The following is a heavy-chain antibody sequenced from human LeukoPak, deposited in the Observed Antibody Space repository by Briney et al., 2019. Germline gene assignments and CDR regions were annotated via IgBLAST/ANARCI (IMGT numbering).Heavy chain of an antibody. V-gene: IGHV3-20*04. CDR2: INWNGGST. CDR3: ARHAYYYDSSGAMDAFDI. Sequence: GGSLRLSCAASGFTFDDYGMSWVRQAPGKGLEWVSGINWNGGSTGYADSVKGRFTISRDNAKNSLYLQMNSLRAEDTAVYYCARHAYYYDSSGAMDAFDIWGQGTMVTVSS. J-gene: IGHJ3*02. D-gene: IGHD3-22*01. CDR1: GFTFDDYG.